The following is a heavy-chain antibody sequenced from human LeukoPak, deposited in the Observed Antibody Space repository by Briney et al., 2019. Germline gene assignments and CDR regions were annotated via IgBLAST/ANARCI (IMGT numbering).Heavy chain of an antibody. CDR3: ARGVPKVGAADY. Sequence: SVKVSCKASGGTFISYAISWVRQAPGQGLEWMGGIIPIFGTANYAQKFQGRVSITTDESTSTAYMELSSLRSEDTAVYYCARGVPKVGAADYWGQGTLVTVSS. CDR2: IIPIFGTA. V-gene: IGHV1-69*05. CDR1: GGTFISYA. D-gene: IGHD1-26*01. J-gene: IGHJ4*02.